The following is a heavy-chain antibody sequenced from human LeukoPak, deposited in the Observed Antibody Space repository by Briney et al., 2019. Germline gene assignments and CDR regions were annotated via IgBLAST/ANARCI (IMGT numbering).Heavy chain of an antibody. CDR1: GYTFTYYY. Sequence: GASVKVSCKASGYTFTYYYMHWVRQAPGQGLEWMGWINPKSGDTKYAQESQGWVTMTRDTSISIAYIELSRSRSDDTAMYYCARGSPVAAAGTAYFHHWGQGTLVTVSS. J-gene: IGHJ1*01. CDR2: INPKSGDT. V-gene: IGHV1-2*04. D-gene: IGHD6-13*01. CDR3: ARGSPVAAAGTAYFHH.